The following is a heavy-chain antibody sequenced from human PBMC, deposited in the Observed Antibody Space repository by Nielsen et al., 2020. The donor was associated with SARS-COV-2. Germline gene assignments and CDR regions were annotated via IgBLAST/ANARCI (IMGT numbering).Heavy chain of an antibody. V-gene: IGHV4-34*01. CDR3: ARGAAAGYNWFDP. J-gene: IGHJ5*02. CDR1: GGSFSGYY. D-gene: IGHD6-13*01. Sequence: SETLSLTCAVYGGSFSGYYWSWIRQSPGKGLEWIGEINHSGSTNYNPSLKSRVTISVDTSKNQFSLKLSSVTAADTAVYYCARGAAAGYNWFDPWGQGTLVTVSS. CDR2: INHSGST.